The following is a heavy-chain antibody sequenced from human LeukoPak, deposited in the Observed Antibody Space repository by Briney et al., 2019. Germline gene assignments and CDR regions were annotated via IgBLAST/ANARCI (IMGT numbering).Heavy chain of an antibody. V-gene: IGHV3-30*03. Sequence: GGSLRLSCAASGFTFSSYDMHWVRQAPGKGLEWVAIISYDGGNKYYADSVKGRFTISRDNPKNTLFLQMNSLRAEDTAVYFCARSYQRYYFDYWGQGTLVTVSS. D-gene: IGHD1-14*01. CDR2: ISYDGGNK. CDR3: ARSYQRYYFDY. CDR1: GFTFSSYD. J-gene: IGHJ4*02.